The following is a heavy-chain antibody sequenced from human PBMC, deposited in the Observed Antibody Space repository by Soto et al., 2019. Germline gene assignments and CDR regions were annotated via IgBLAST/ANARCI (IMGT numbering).Heavy chain of an antibody. D-gene: IGHD3-3*01. Sequence: EVQLLESGGGLVQPGGSLRLSCAASGLTLRSSAMTWVRQAPGKGLEWISSINGDGTATYYGNAVKGRFTISKDISKNTLYLQMDSRRAEDTAVYFCAKITRSWGQGTLVTVSS. CDR3: AKITRS. CDR1: GLTLRSSA. J-gene: IGHJ5*02. CDR2: INGDGTAT. V-gene: IGHV3-23*01.